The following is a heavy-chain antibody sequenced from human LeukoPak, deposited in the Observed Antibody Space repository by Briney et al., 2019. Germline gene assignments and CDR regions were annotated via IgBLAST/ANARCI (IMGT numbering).Heavy chain of an antibody. V-gene: IGHV4-34*01. CDR2: INHSGST. D-gene: IGHD1-26*01. CDR3: ARGARYSGSYYVY. Sequence: SETLSLTCAVYGGSFSGYYWSWIRQPPGKGLEWIGEINHSGSTNYNLSLKSRVTISVDTSKNQFSLKLSSVTAADTAVYYCARGARYSGSYYVYWGQGTLVTVSS. CDR1: GGSFSGYY. J-gene: IGHJ4*02.